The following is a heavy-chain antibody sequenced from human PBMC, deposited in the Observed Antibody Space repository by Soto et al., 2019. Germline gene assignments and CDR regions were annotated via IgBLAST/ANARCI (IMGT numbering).Heavy chain of an antibody. D-gene: IGHD6-13*01. CDR3: ARDQAGLDY. CDR1: GFTFSSYG. V-gene: IGHV3-33*01. Sequence: PWGSLRISCASSGFTFSSYGMHWVRQAPGKGLEWVGVIWYDGSNKYYADSVKGRFTISRDNSKNTLYLQMNSLRAEDTAVYYCARDQAGLDYWGQGTLVP. CDR2: IWYDGSNK. J-gene: IGHJ4*02.